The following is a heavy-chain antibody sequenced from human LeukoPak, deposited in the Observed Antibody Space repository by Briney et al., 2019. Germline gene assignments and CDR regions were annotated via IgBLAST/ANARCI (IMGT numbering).Heavy chain of an antibody. D-gene: IGHD3-9*01. CDR3: ARADVLRYFDWLSPDYYYYYMDV. V-gene: IGHV1-18*01. CDR1: GYTFTSYG. CDR2: ISAYNGNT. J-gene: IGHJ6*03. Sequence: ASVKVSCKASGYTFTSYGISWVRQAPGQGLEWMGWISAYNGNTNYAQKLQGRVTMTTDTSTSTAYMELRSLRSDDTAVYYCARADVLRYFDWLSPDYYYYYMDVWGKGTTVTISS.